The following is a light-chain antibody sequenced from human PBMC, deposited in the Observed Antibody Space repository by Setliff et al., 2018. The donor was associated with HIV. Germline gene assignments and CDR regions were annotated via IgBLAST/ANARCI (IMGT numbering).Light chain of an antibody. CDR1: SSDVGGYNY. J-gene: IGLJ1*01. CDR2: DVS. V-gene: IGLV2-14*03. Sequence: QSALTQPASVSGSPGQSITISRTGTSSDVGGYNYVSWYQHHPGKAPKLMIFDVSERPSGVSNRFSGSKSGNTASLTISGLQAEDEANYYRLSHTSRSTYVFGTGTKVTVL. CDR3: LSHTSRSTYV.